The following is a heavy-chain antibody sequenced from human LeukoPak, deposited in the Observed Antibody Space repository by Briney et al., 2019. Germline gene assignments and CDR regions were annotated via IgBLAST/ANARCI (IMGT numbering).Heavy chain of an antibody. D-gene: IGHD6-19*01. J-gene: IGHJ4*02. CDR3: AAGRFGSGWDS. CDR1: GGAFSNYG. CDR2: VGTAGET. Sequence: AGGSLRLSCAASGGAFSNYGVNWVRQAPGKGLEWVSGVGTAGETYSADSMKGRFTVSRDNSKNTLYLQMNSLKGDDTAVYYCAAGRFGSGWDSWGQGTLVTVSS. V-gene: IGHV3-23*01.